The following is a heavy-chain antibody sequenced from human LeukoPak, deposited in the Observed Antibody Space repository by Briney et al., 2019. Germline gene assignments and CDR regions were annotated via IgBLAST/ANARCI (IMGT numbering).Heavy chain of an antibody. D-gene: IGHD5-12*01. CDR1: GASLARDMYH. CDR3: ARDLGYSGFDWAP. CDR2: IYSSGNT. Sequence: PSETLSLTCTVSGASLARDMYHWGWIRQPPGKRLEWVGSIYSSGNTYYNPTLKSRVTISVDTSKNQFSLNLTSVTAADAAVYYCARDLGYSGFDWAPWGQGTLVTVSS. J-gene: IGHJ5*02. V-gene: IGHV4-39*07.